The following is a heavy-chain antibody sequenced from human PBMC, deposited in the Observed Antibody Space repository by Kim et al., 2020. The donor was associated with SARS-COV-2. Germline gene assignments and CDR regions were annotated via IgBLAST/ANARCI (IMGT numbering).Heavy chain of an antibody. D-gene: IGHD6-19*01. CDR1: GFTFSDNY. J-gene: IGHJ4*02. Sequence: GGSLRLSCAASGFTFSDNYMDWVRQAPGKGLEWVGRTRNKANSYTTEYAASVKGRFIISRDDSKNSLFLEMNSLKTEDTAVYYCVRGHSSGRDWGQGTLVTVSS. CDR3: VRGHSSGRD. CDR2: TRNKANSYTT. V-gene: IGHV3-72*01.